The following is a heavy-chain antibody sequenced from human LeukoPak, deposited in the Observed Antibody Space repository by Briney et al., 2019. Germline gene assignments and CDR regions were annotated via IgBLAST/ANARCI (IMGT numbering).Heavy chain of an antibody. J-gene: IGHJ4*02. CDR2: IYTSGST. CDR1: GGSISSYY. V-gene: IGHV4-4*09. CDR3: ARHASRDGYNNFDY. Sequence: SETLSLTCTVSGGSISSYYWSWIRQPPGKGLEWIGYIYTSGSTDYNPSLKSRVTISVDTSKNQFSLKLSSVTAADTAVYYCARHASRDGYNNFDYWGQGTLVTVSS. D-gene: IGHD5-24*01.